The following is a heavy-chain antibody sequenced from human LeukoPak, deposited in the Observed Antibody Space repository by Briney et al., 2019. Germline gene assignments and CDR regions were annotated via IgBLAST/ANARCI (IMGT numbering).Heavy chain of an antibody. D-gene: IGHD2-2*01. J-gene: IGHJ6*03. CDR3: ARVIYGTSSTSFYYYYYYMDV. CDR1: GGSISSYY. V-gene: IGHV4-4*07. Sequence: SETLSLTCTISGGSISSYYWSWIRQPAGKGLEWIGRIYTSGSTNYNPSLKSRVTVSVDTSKNQFSLKLSSVTAADTAVYYCARVIYGTSSTSFYYYYYYMDVWGKGTTVTVSS. CDR2: IYTSGST.